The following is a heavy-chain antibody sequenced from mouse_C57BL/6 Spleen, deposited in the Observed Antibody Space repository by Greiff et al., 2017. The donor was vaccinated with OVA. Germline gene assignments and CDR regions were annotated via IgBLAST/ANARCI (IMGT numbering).Heavy chain of an antibody. J-gene: IGHJ3*01. CDR3: ARDSNYEAWFAY. CDR2: ISSGSSTI. CDR1: GFTFSDYG. D-gene: IGHD2-5*01. Sequence: EVKVVESGGGLVKPGGSLKLSCAASGFTFSDYGMHWVRQAPEKGLEWVAYISSGSSTIYYADTVKGRFTISRDNAKNTLFLQMTSLRSEDTAMYYCARDSNYEAWFAYWGQGTLVTVSA. V-gene: IGHV5-17*01.